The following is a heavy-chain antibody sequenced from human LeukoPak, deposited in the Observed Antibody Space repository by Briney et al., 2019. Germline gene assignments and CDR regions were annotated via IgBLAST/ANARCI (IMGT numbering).Heavy chain of an antibody. V-gene: IGHV3-30*18. Sequence: GRSLRLSCAASGFTFSSYGMHWVRQAPGKGLEWVAVISYDGSNKYYADSVKGRFTISGDNSKNTLYLQMNSLRAEDTAVYYCAKDSGSYYTYFDYWGQGTLVTVSS. CDR3: AKDSGSYYTYFDY. CDR2: ISYDGSNK. D-gene: IGHD3-10*01. CDR1: GFTFSSYG. J-gene: IGHJ4*02.